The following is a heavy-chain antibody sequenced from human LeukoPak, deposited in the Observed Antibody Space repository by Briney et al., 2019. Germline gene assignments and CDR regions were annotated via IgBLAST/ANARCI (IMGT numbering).Heavy chain of an antibody. CDR3: ARGAIASPNDAFDI. J-gene: IGHJ3*02. CDR1: GFTFGSYA. Sequence: GGSLRLSCAASGFTFGSYAMHWVRQAPGKGLEWVAVISYDGSNKYYADSVKGRFTISRDNSKNTLYLQMNSLRAEDTAVYYCARGAIASPNDAFDIWGQGTMVTVSS. CDR2: ISYDGSNK. V-gene: IGHV3-30-3*01.